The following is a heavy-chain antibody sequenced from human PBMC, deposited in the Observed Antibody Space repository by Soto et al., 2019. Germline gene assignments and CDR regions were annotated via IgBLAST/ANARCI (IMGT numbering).Heavy chain of an antibody. Sequence: LRLSCAASGFTSSNYSMNWVRQAPGNGLEWVSSISSSSSYIYYADSVKGRFTISRDNAKNSLYLQMNSLRAEDTAVYYCARDLYYYDSSGYHPLDYWGQGTLVTVSS. V-gene: IGHV3-21*01. CDR2: ISSSSSYI. CDR3: ARDLYYYDSSGYHPLDY. J-gene: IGHJ4*02. CDR1: GFTSSNYS. D-gene: IGHD3-22*01.